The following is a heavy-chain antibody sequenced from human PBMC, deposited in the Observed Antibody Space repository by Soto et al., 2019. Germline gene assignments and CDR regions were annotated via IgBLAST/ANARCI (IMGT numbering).Heavy chain of an antibody. D-gene: IGHD6-13*01. J-gene: IGHJ4*02. CDR1: GYTFTSYA. V-gene: IGHV1-18*01. CDR2: ISSYNGNT. CDR3: ATVGSRYSSSWYQGY. Sequence: QVQLVQSGAEVKKPGASVKVSCKASGYTFTSYAITWVRQAPGQGLEWMGWISSYNGNTNYAEKLQGRVTMTTDTSTNTVYMELRSLRSDDTAMYYCATVGSRYSSSWYQGYWGQGTLVTVSS.